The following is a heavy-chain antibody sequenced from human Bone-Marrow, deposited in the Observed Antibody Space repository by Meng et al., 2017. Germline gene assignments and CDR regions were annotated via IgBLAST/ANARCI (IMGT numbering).Heavy chain of an antibody. CDR2: INRVGTFT. CDR3: TREGKSATSDY. D-gene: IGHD1-1*01. CDR1: GFTVSSYW. V-gene: IGHV3-74*01. J-gene: IGHJ4*02. Sequence: EVQIVASGGGLVQPGGSFRLSCAASGFTVSSYWMHWVRQGPGKGLVWVALINRVGTFTKYAGAVKGRFTITRDNTKNTLYLQMSNRRAEDSAVYYCTREGKSATSDYWGQGTLVTVSS.